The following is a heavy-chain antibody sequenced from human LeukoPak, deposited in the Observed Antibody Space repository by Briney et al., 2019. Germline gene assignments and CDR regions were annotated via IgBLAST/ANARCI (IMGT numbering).Heavy chain of an antibody. Sequence: KPGGSLRLSCAAYGFTFSTSTRNGVRQAPGKGLEWVSSIGRSGTNTHYADSVKGRFTISRDNAMQSLYLQMNSLRADDTAVYYCVRGDSRDYWGQGTLVTVSS. J-gene: IGHJ4*02. CDR3: VRGDSRDY. CDR1: GFTFSTST. V-gene: IGHV3-21*01. CDR2: IGRSGTNT. D-gene: IGHD3-22*01.